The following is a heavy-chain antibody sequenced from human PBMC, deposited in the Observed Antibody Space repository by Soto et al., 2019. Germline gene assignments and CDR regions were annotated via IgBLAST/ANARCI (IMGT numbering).Heavy chain of an antibody. CDR3: ARNTAFDSSVSFDN. D-gene: IGHD3-16*01. V-gene: IGHV3-11*01. Sequence: GGSLRLSCVASGFTFSDYYMTWIRQAPGKGLEWVSHISDSGTSIYYADSVKGRFTISRENANKSLYLHINSLRVEDTAVYYSARNTAFDSSVSFDNWRHGNMGSVSS. CDR2: ISDSGTSI. CDR1: GFTFSDYY. J-gene: IGHJ5*01.